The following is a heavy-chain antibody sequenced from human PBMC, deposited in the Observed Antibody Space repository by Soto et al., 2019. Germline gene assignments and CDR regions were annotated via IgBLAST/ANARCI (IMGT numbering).Heavy chain of an antibody. Sequence: SETLSHSCTVSGGSISSNSYYWAWIRQPQRKGLEWIGSIYYSGTTFYSPSLKRRDTISVYTSKNQFSLKLTSVTAADTAVYYCARRVKVATIDYWGQGILVT. V-gene: IGHV4-39*01. D-gene: IGHD5-12*01. CDR2: IYYSGTT. J-gene: IGHJ4*02. CDR1: GGSISSNSYY. CDR3: ARRVKVATIDY.